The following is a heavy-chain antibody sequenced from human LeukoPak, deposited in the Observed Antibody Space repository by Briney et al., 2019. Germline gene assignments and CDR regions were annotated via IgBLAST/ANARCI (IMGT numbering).Heavy chain of an antibody. CDR2: INHSGST. CDR3: ARWAGYYDILTGYRI. CDR1: GGSFSGYY. J-gene: IGHJ4*02. V-gene: IGHV4-34*01. D-gene: IGHD3-9*01. Sequence: PSETLSLTCAVYGGSFSGYYWSWIRQPPGKGLEWIGEINHSGSTNYNPSLKSRVTISVDTSKNQFSLKLSSVTAADTAVYYCARWAGYYDILTGYRIWGQGTLVTVSS.